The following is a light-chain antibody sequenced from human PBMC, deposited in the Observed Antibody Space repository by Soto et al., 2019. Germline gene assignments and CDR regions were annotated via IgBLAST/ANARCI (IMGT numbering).Light chain of an antibody. J-gene: IGLJ1*01. CDR3: SSYTNINTRACV. CDR1: SRDIGSYNR. CDR2: EVT. V-gene: IGLV2-14*01. Sequence: QSALTQPASVSGSPGQSITISCTGTSRDIGSYNRVSWYQQHPGKAPKLIIYEVTDRPSGVSNRFSGSKSGNTASLTISGLQAEDEAEYYCSSYTNINTRACVFGTGTKDTV.